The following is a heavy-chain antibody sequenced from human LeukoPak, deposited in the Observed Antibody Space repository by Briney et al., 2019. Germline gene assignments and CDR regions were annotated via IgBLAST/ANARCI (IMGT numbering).Heavy chain of an antibody. CDR1: GFIFNHHA. J-gene: IGHJ4*02. CDR3: AKDAQRGFDYSNSLEY. D-gene: IGHD4-11*01. Sequence: GGSLRLSCAASGFIFNHHAMHWVRQAPGKGLEWVAVIWSDKGNRFYADSVRGRFTISRDDSRKTVYLQMEGMTAEGTAIYYCAKDAQRGFDYSNSLEYWGQGALVTVAS. V-gene: IGHV3-33*06. CDR2: IWSDKGNR.